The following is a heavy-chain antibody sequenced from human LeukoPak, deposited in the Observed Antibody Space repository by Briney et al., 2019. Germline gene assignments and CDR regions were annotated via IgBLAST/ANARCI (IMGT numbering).Heavy chain of an antibody. CDR1: GYTFTSYD. Sequence: ASVKVSCKASGYTFTSYDINWVRQATGQGLEWMGWMNPNSGNTGYAQKFQGRVTITRNTSISTAYMELSSLRSEDTAVYYCARGTIHLGELSLTENAFDIWGQGTLVTVSS. CDR2: MNPNSGNT. J-gene: IGHJ3*02. CDR3: ARGTIHLGELSLTENAFDI. V-gene: IGHV1-8*03. D-gene: IGHD3-16*02.